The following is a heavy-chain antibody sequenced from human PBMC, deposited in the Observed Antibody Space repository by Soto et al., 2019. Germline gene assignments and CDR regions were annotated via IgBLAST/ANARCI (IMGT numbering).Heavy chain of an antibody. Sequence: QVLLQESGPGLVNPSQTLSLTCTVSGGSISTGGYYWSWLRQHPGKGLEWIGYTFYSGATYYNPSLKSRTIISVDTSKNQFSLTLSSLTAAYTAVYYCARVQPYDYGANSGWLDTLGQGTLVTVSS. J-gene: IGHJ5*02. CDR2: TFYSGAT. D-gene: IGHD4-17*01. CDR3: ARVQPYDYGANSGWLDT. CDR1: GGSISTGGYY. V-gene: IGHV4-31*03.